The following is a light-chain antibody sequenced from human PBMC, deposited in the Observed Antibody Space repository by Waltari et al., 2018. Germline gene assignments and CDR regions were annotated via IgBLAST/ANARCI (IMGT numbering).Light chain of an antibody. V-gene: IGKV1-5*03. CDR2: EPA. Sequence: DIQLTQSPPPLAASVGDRVTITCRASQSITRWLARDQQKPRTAPTLLIYEPANIVTGVPARFSGTGSATVVALTISSLEPDDVATYYCQQLVGYPDTFGQGTKVETK. CDR3: QQLVGYPDT. J-gene: IGKJ2*01. CDR1: QSITRW.